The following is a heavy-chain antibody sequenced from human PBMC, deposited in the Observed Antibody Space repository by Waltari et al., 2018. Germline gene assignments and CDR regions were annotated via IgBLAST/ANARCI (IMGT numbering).Heavy chain of an antibody. D-gene: IGHD3-3*01. V-gene: IGHV3-7*01. CDR3: ARDRAPIWSGYQLDY. CDR1: GFTFSSYW. CDR2: IKQDGSEK. J-gene: IGHJ4*02. Sequence: EVQLVESGGGLVQPGGSLRLSCAASGFTFSSYWMSWVRQAPGKGLEWVANIKQDGSEKYYVDSVKGRFTISRDNAKNSLYLQMNSLRAEDTAVYHCARDRAPIWSGYQLDYWGQGTLVTVSS.